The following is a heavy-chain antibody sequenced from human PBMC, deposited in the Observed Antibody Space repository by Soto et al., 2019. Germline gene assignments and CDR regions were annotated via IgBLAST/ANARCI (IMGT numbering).Heavy chain of an antibody. V-gene: IGHV3-23*01. Sequence: GGSLRLSCAASGFTCSSYAMSWVRQAPGKGLEWVSAISGSGGSTYYADSVKGRFTISRDNSKNTLYLQMNSLRAEDTAVYYFAKGAVRRAYCGGDRYSYFQHWGQGTLVTVSS. D-gene: IGHD2-21*02. CDR2: ISGSGGST. J-gene: IGHJ1*01. CDR3: AKGAVRRAYCGGDRYSYFQH. CDR1: GFTCSSYA.